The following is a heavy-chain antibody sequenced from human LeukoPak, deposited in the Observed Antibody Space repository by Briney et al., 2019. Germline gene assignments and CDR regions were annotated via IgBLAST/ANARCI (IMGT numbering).Heavy chain of an antibody. Sequence: QSGGFLRLSCAASGFTVSSHYMSWVRQAPGKGLEWVSVIFSSGSTYYADSVKGRFTISRDTSKSTLYLQMNSLRAEDTAVYYCARHYGDYVQGDYWGQGTLVTVSS. CDR3: ARHYGDYVQGDY. J-gene: IGHJ4*02. D-gene: IGHD4-17*01. CDR2: IFSSGST. V-gene: IGHV3-66*04. CDR1: GFTVSSHY.